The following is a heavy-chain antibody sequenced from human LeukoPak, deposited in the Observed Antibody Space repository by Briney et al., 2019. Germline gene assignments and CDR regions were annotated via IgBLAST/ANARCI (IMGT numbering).Heavy chain of an antibody. J-gene: IGHJ5*02. CDR3: AKCSIGSRANWFDP. Sequence: GGSLRLSCAASGFTFSSYAMSWVRQAPGKGLEWVSAISGSGGSTYYADSVKGRFTISRDNSKNTLYLQMNSLRAEDTAVYYRAKCSIGSRANWFDPWGQGTLVTVSS. CDR1: GFTFSSYA. D-gene: IGHD3-10*02. V-gene: IGHV3-23*01. CDR2: ISGSGGST.